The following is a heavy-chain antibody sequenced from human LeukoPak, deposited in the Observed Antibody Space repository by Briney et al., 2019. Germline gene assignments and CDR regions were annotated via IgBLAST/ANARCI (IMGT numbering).Heavy chain of an antibody. D-gene: IGHD1-14*01. V-gene: IGHV3-48*03. CDR1: GFTFSSYE. CDR2: ISSSGSTI. CDR3: ARETTGESDY. Sequence: GGPLRLSCAASGFTFSSYEMNWVRQAPGKGLEWVSYISSSGSTIYYADSVKGRLTISRDNAKNSLYLQMNSLRAEDTAVYYCARETTGESDYWGQGTLVTVSS. J-gene: IGHJ4*02.